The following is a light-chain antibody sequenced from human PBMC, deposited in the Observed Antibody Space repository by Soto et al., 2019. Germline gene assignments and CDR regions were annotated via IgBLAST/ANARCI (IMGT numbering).Light chain of an antibody. CDR3: SSYAGNNVV. CDR2: EVT. Sequence: QSALTQPASVSGSPGQSITISCTGTSSDVGPYNYVSWYQHHPGKAPKLLIYEVTKRPSGVSNRFSGSKSGNTASLTVSGLQAEDEADYYCSSYAGNNVVFGGGTKLTVL. J-gene: IGLJ2*01. CDR1: SSDVGPYNY. V-gene: IGLV2-14*01.